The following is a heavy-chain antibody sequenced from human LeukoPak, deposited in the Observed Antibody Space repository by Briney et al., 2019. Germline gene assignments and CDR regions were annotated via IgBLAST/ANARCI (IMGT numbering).Heavy chain of an antibody. J-gene: IGHJ3*02. Sequence: EASVKVSCKASGYTFTSYGISWVRQAPGQGLEWMGWISAYNGNTNYAQKLQGRVTMTTDTSTSTAYMELRSLRSDDTAVYYCARIITMVRGALSYDAFDIWGQGTMVTVSS. CDR2: ISAYNGNT. CDR3: ARIITMVRGALSYDAFDI. D-gene: IGHD3-10*01. CDR1: GYTFTSYG. V-gene: IGHV1-18*01.